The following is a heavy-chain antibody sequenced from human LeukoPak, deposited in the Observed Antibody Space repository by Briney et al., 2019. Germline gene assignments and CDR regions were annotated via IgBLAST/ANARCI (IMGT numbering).Heavy chain of an antibody. CDR1: GFTFDDYA. CDR2: ISWNSGSI. V-gene: IGHV3-9*01. D-gene: IGHD1-7*01. CDR3: AKGQVTGITISGDWFDP. Sequence: PGRSLRLSCAASGFTFDDYAMHWVRQGPGKGLEWVSSISWNSGSINYADSVKGRFTISRDNAKNSLYLQMNSLRAEDTALYYCAKGQVTGITISGDWFDPWGQGTLVTVSS. J-gene: IGHJ5*02.